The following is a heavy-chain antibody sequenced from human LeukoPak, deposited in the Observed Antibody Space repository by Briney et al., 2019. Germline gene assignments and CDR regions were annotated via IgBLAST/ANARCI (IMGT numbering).Heavy chain of an antibody. CDR1: GFTVSSNE. CDR2: ISGGST. CDR3: SICRTMIVVVITPDFDY. J-gene: IGHJ4*02. Sequence: GGSLRLSCAASGFTVSSNEMSWARQAPGKGLEWVSFISGGSTYYADSRKGRFTISRDNSKNTLHLQMNSLRAEDTAVYYCSICRTMIVVVITPDFDYWGQGTLVTVSS. D-gene: IGHD3-22*01. V-gene: IGHV3-38-3*01.